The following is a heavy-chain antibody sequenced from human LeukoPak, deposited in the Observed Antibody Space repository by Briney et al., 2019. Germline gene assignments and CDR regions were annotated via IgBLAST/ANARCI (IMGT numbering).Heavy chain of an antibody. CDR3: ARHDDDSSGYYYVYAFDI. CDR2: IYPGDSDT. D-gene: IGHD3-22*01. Sequence: GESLKISCKGSGYSFTSYWIGWVRQMPGKGLEWMGIIYPGDSDTRYSPSFQGQVTISADKSISTAYLQWSSLKASDTAMYYCARHDDDSSGYYYVYAFDIWGQGTMVTVSS. V-gene: IGHV5-51*01. CDR1: GYSFTSYW. J-gene: IGHJ3*02.